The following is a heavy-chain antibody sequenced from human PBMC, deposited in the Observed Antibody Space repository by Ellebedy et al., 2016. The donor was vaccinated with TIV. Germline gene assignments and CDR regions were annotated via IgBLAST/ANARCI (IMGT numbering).Heavy chain of an antibody. Sequence: PGGSLRLSCKGSGYRFTNYWIGWVRQMPGKGLEYMGIIYPGDSDTRYSPSFQGQVTISADKSINTAYLQWSSLKASDTATYYCARRGQGSGSYYDAFDIWGQGTMVTVSS. CDR3: ARRGQGSGSYYDAFDI. D-gene: IGHD3-10*01. CDR1: GYRFTNYW. V-gene: IGHV5-51*01. J-gene: IGHJ3*02. CDR2: IYPGDSDT.